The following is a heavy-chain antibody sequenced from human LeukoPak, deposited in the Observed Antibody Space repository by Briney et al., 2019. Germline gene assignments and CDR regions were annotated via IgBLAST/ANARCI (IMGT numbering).Heavy chain of an antibody. CDR3: ARRGCTNGVCYTGVDY. V-gene: IGHV1-2*02. J-gene: IGHJ4*02. CDR1: GYTFTGYY. CDR2: INPNSGGT. Sequence: ASVKVSCKASGYTFTGYYMHWVRQAPGQGLEWMGWINPNSGGTNYAQKFQGRVTMTRGTSISTAYMELSRLRSDDTAVYYCARRGCTNGVCYTGVDYWGQGTLVTVSS. D-gene: IGHD2-8*01.